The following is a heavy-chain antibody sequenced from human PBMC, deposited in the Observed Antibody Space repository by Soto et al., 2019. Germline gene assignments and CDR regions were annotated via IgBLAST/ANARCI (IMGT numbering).Heavy chain of an antibody. D-gene: IGHD2-8*01. J-gene: IGHJ4*02. CDR1: GYTFTNYG. CDR2: ISTYNGHA. CDR3: ARDNGDSGASLVAF. V-gene: IGHV1-18*04. Sequence: QVQLAQSGPEVKKPGASVKVSCKASGYTFTNYGLTWVRQAPGQGLERMGCISTYNGHAEYAQKFQDRVTLTTDTSTSTGYMEVRRLRSDDTAIYYCARDNGDSGASLVAFWGQGTLVTVSS.